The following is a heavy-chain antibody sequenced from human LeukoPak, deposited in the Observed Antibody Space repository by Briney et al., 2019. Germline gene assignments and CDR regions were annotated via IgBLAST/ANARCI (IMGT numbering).Heavy chain of an antibody. CDR3: ARGGNPRDGPDY. V-gene: IGHV3-30-3*01. CDR1: GFTFSSYT. CDR2: ISFDGSNK. D-gene: IGHD4-23*01. Sequence: GTSLRLSCAASGFTFSSYTIHWVRQAPGKGLERVAVISFDGSNKYYADSVKGRFSISRDNSKNTLYLQMNSLGAEDTAVYYCARGGNPRDGPDYWGQGTLVTVSS. J-gene: IGHJ4*02.